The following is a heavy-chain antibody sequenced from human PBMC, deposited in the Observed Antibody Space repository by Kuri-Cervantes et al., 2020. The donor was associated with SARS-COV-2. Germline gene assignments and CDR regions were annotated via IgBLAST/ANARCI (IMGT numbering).Heavy chain of an antibody. J-gene: IGHJ5*02. CDR2: IYHSGST. Sequence: GSLRLSCTVSGYSISSGYYWGWIRQPPGKGLEWIGSIYHSGSTYYNPSLKGRVTISVDTSKNQFSLKLSSVTAADTAVHYCARVPSIDDYVWFDPWGQGTLVTVSS. CDR1: GYSISSGYY. D-gene: IGHD5-24*01. CDR3: ARVPSIDDYVWFDP. V-gene: IGHV4-38-2*02.